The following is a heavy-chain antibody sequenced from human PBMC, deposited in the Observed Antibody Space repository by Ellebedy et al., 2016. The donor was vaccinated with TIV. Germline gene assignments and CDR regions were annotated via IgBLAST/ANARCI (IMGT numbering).Heavy chain of an antibody. CDR2: INAGNGNT. D-gene: IGHD3-10*01. Sequence: ASVKVSCKASGYTFTSYAMHWVRQAPGQRLERMGWINAGNGNTKYSQKFQGRVTITRDTSATTAYMELSSLRSEDTAVYYCAKSPLIIRYYFDYWGQGTLVTVSS. CDR3: AKSPLIIRYYFDY. V-gene: IGHV1-3*01. CDR1: GYTFTSYA. J-gene: IGHJ4*02.